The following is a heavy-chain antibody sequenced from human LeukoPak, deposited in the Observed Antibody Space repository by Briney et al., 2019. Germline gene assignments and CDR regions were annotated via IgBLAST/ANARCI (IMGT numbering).Heavy chain of an antibody. J-gene: IGHJ6*03. CDR1: GFTFSDYN. V-gene: IGHV3-11*01. CDR3: ARVLRYCSGGNCYSGGLGYMDV. D-gene: IGHD2-15*01. Sequence: GGSLRLSCAASGFTFSDYNMRWIRQAPGKGLERVSSISRSGSTKYYADSVKGRFTISRDNAKNSLFLQMNSLRAEDTAVYYCARVLRYCSGGNCYSGGLGYMDVWGKGTTVTISS. CDR2: ISRSGSTK.